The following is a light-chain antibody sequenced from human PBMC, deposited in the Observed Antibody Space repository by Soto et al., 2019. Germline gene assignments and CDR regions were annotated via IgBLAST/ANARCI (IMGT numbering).Light chain of an antibody. J-gene: IGLJ2*01. CDR1: SSNVGTIF. CDR2: RNN. V-gene: IGLV1-47*01. Sequence: QSVLTQPPSVSGTPGQSVTISCSGSSSNVGTIFVYWYQQIPGTAPKLLIFRNNQRPSGVPDRFSGSKSGTSGTLDITGLQTGDEADYYCATWDGSLPGEVFGGGTKLTVL. CDR3: ATWDGSLPGEV.